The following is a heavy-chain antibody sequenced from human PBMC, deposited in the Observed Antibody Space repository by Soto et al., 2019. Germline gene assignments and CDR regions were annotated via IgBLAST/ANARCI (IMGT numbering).Heavy chain of an antibody. Sequence: EVQLVESGGGLVKPGGSLRLSCAASGFTFSSYSMNWVRQAPGKGLEWVSSISSSSSYIYYADSVKGRFTISRDNAKNSLYLQMNSLRAEDTAVYYCARDQRTGNWFDHWGQGTLVTVSS. J-gene: IGHJ5*02. CDR3: ARDQRTGNWFDH. V-gene: IGHV3-21*01. CDR1: GFTFSSYS. CDR2: ISSSSSYI. D-gene: IGHD2-8*02.